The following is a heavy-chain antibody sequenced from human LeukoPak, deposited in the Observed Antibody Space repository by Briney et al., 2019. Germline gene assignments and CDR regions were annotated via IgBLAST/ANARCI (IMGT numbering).Heavy chain of an antibody. CDR2: IYYSGST. V-gene: IGHV4-39*07. CDR3: ARDYGIAAALGWFDP. D-gene: IGHD6-13*01. Sequence: SETLSLTCTVSGGSISSSSYYWGWIRQPPGKGLEWIGSIYYSGSTYYNPSLKSRVTISVDTSKNQFSLKLSFVTAADTAVYYCARDYGIAAALGWFDPWGQGTLVTVSS. CDR1: GGSISSSSYY. J-gene: IGHJ5*02.